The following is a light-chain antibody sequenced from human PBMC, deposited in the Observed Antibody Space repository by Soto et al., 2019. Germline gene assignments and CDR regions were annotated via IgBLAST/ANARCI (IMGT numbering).Light chain of an antibody. CDR3: KQYNSYWT. Sequence: DIQMTPAPSTLSAPVGERVGISCRASQSISCWLAWYQQKPGKAAKVLIYDASSLESGVPSRFSCSGSGTEFTFTISSLQPDDFATYYCKQYNSYWTFGRGAKVDIK. CDR1: QSISCW. CDR2: DAS. V-gene: IGKV1-5*01. J-gene: IGKJ1*01.